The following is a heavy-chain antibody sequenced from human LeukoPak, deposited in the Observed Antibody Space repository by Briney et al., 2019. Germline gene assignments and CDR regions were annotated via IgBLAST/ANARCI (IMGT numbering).Heavy chain of an antibody. CDR1: GYSFTNYW. D-gene: IGHD3-10*01. CDR3: ARVRASVRYYFDY. V-gene: IGHV5-51*01. CDR2: IYPGDSDT. Sequence: RGESLNISCKGSGYSFTNYWIGWVRQMPGKGLEWMGIIYPGDSDTRYSPSFQGQVTISADRSINTAYLQWSSLKASDTAMYYCARVRASVRYYFDYWGQGTLVTVSS. J-gene: IGHJ4*02.